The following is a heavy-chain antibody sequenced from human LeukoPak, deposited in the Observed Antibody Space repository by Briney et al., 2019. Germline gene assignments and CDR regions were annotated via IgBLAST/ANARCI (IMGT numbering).Heavy chain of an antibody. CDR2: INHSGST. J-gene: IGHJ2*01. CDR3: ASSNWYFDL. CDR1: GGSFSGYY. V-gene: IGHV4-34*01. Sequence: SETLSLTCAAYGGSFSGYYWSWIRQPPGKGLEWIGEINHSGSTNYNPSLKSRVTISVDTSKNQFSLKLSSVTAADTAVYYCASSNWYFDLWGRGTLVTVSS.